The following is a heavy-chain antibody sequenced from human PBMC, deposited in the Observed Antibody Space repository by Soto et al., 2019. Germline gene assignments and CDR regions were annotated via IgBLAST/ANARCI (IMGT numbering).Heavy chain of an antibody. V-gene: IGHV3-48*02. D-gene: IGHD3-22*01. CDR1: GFTFSSYS. CDR2: ISSSSSTI. Sequence: PGGSLRLSCAASGFTFSSYSMNWVRQAPGKGLEWVSYISSSSSTIYYADSVKGRFTISRDNAKNSLYLQMNSLRDEDTAVYYCAGGDYYDSSGYYPRYYFDYWGQGTLVTVSS. J-gene: IGHJ4*02. CDR3: AGGDYYDSSGYYPRYYFDY.